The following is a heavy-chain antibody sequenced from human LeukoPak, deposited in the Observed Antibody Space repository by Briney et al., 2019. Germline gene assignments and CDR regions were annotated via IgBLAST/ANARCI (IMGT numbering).Heavy chain of an antibody. J-gene: IGHJ4*02. CDR3: AKGSGWYV. Sequence: GGSLRLSSAASRFTSSTSSMSWVRQSPGKGLEWVSVISGSGGSTDYADSVKGRFTISRDNSKNTLYLQINSLRAEDTAVYYCAKGSGWYVWGQGTLVTVSS. CDR2: ISGSGGST. D-gene: IGHD6-19*01. V-gene: IGHV3-23*01. CDR1: RFTSSTSS.